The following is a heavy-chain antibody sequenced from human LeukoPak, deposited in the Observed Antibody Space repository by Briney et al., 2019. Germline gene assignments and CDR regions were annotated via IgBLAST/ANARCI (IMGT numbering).Heavy chain of an antibody. CDR3: ARDYYDSSGYYPKSYYMDV. Sequence: PSETLSLTCTVSGGSISSGSYYWSWIRQPAGKGLEWIGRIYTSGSTNYNPSLKSRVTTSVDTSKNQFSLKLSSVTAADTAVYYCARDYYDSSGYYPKSYYMDVWGKGTTVTVSS. CDR2: IYTSGST. V-gene: IGHV4-61*02. CDR1: GGSISSGSYY. J-gene: IGHJ6*03. D-gene: IGHD3-22*01.